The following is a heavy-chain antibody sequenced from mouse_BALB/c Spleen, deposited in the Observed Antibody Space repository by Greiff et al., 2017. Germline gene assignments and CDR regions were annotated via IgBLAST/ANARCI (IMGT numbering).Heavy chain of an antibody. CDR2: IYPGGGYT. CDR3: ARGGNYASFAY. Sequence: QVQLQQSGAELVRPGTSVKISCKASGYTFTNYWLGWVKQRPGHGLEWIGDIYPGGGYTNYNAKFKGKATLTADTSSSTAYMQLSSLTSADSAVYVCARGGNYASFAYWGQGTLVTVSA. J-gene: IGHJ3*01. D-gene: IGHD2-1*01. CDR1: GYTFTNYW. V-gene: IGHV1-63*02.